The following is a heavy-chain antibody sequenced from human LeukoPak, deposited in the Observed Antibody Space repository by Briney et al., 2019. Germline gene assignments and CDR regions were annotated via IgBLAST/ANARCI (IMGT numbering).Heavy chain of an antibody. CDR2: IYYSGST. D-gene: IGHD3-9*01. V-gene: IGHV4-59*12. CDR3: ARGPRYYDILTGYSTGAFDI. J-gene: IGHJ3*02. Sequence: KPSETLSLTCTVSGGSISSYYWSWIRQPPGKGLEWIGYIYYSGSTNYNPSLKSRVTISVDTSKNQFSLKLSSVTAADTAVYYCARGPRYYDILTGYSTGAFDIWGQGTMVTVSS. CDR1: GGSISSYY.